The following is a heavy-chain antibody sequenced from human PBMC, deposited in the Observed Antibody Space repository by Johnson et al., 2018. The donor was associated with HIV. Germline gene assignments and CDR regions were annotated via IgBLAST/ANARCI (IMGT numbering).Heavy chain of an antibody. CDR3: AREWGNAFDI. CDR1: GFTFSGYP. CDR2: ISYDGSNK. J-gene: IGHJ3*02. D-gene: IGHD3-16*01. V-gene: IGHV3-30-3*01. Sequence: QEQLVESGGGVVQPGRSLRLSCAASGFTFSGYPMHWVRQAPGKGLEWVAVISYDGSNKYYADSVKGRFTISRDNSKNTLYLQMNSLRAEDTAVYYCAREWGNAFDIWGQGTMVTVSS.